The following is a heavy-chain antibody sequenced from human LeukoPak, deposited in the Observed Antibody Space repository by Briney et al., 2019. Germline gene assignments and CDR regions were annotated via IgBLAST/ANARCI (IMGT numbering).Heavy chain of an antibody. V-gene: IGHV3-74*01. CDR3: GRDLSGYSYGLGY. J-gene: IGHJ4*02. CDR1: GFTFRGYW. D-gene: IGHD5-18*01. CDR2: INGDGSSA. Sequence: GGSLRLSCAASGFTFRGYWMHWVRQAPGKGLVWVSLINGDGSSATYADSVKGRFTISRDNAKNTLYLQMNSLRVEDTAVYYCGRDLSGYSYGLGYWGQGTLVTVSS.